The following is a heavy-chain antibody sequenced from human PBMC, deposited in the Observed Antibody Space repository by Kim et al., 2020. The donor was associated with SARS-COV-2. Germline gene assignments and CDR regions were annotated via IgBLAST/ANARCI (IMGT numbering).Heavy chain of an antibody. D-gene: IGHD2-21*02. CDR3: APNNPPLMDCCGDCYTDFAY. V-gene: IGHV3-21*01. Sequence: GGSLRLSCVASGFNFSDYSMNWVRQAPGKGLEWVSTISSGTIYTYYSDSLKGRFTISRDNAKSSLYLQMNSLTAEDTAVYFCAPNNPPLMDCCGDCYTDFAYCGQATLVSVSS. CDR1: GFNFSDYS. CDR2: ISSGTIYT. J-gene: IGHJ4*02.